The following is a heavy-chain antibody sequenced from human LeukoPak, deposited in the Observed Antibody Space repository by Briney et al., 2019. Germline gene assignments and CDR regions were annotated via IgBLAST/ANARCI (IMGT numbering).Heavy chain of an antibody. Sequence: GGSLRLSCAPSGFTFSRYAMHWVRQAPGKGLEWVAVISYDGSNQYYADSVKGRFTISRDNSKKTLYLQMNSLRAEDTAVYYCARAALIVVAALDYWGQGTLVTVSS. CDR3: ARAALIVVAALDY. CDR2: ISYDGSNQ. J-gene: IGHJ4*02. CDR1: GFTFSRYA. D-gene: IGHD3-22*01. V-gene: IGHV3-30-3*01.